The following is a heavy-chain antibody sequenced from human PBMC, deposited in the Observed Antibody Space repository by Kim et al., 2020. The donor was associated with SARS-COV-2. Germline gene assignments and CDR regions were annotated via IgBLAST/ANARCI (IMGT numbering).Heavy chain of an antibody. Sequence: GGSLRLSCAASGFTVSSNYMSWVRQAPGKGLEWVSVIYSGGSTYYADSVKGRFTISRDNSKNTQYLQMNSLRAEDTAVYYCARGPNYYGSGSYWDYWGQGSLVTVS. CDR3: ARGPNYYGSGSYWDY. V-gene: IGHV3-53*01. CDR2: IYSGGST. CDR1: GFTVSSNY. J-gene: IGHJ4*02. D-gene: IGHD3-10*01.